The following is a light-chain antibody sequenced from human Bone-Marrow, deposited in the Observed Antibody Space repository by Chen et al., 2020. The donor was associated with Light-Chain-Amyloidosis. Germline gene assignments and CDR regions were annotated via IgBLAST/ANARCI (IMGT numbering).Light chain of an antibody. CDR2: DDD. J-gene: IGLJ3*02. CDR1: NIGGKR. V-gene: IGLV3-21*02. CDR3: QVWNSGSDHPGA. Sequence: SYVVSQPPSVSVAPGQTARITCGGNNIGGKRVHWYQKKPGQAPVLVVHDDDDRPSGIPERFSGSNSGNTATLTLIRVDGGDQADYYGQVWNSGSDHPGAFGGGTKLPVL.